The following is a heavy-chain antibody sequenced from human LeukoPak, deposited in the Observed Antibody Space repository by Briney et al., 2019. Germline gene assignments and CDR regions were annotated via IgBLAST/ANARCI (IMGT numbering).Heavy chain of an antibody. D-gene: IGHD3-3*01. CDR1: GYTFTSYG. J-gene: IGHJ4*02. CDR3: ARAGYYDFRSGYYMFFDY. Sequence: GASVKVSCKASGYTFTSYGISWVRQAPGQGLEWMGWISAYNGNTNYAQKLQGRVTMTTDTSTSTAYMELRSLRSDDTAVYYCARAGYYDFRSGYYMFFDYWGQGTLVTVSS. CDR2: ISAYNGNT. V-gene: IGHV1-18*01.